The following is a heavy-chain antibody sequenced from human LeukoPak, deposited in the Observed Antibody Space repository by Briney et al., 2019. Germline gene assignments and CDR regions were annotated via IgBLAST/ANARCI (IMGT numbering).Heavy chain of an antibody. CDR3: ARVYYSNSYDYWYFDL. D-gene: IGHD6-13*01. CDR1: GGSISSGGYS. CDR2: IYYSGST. V-gene: IGHV4-61*08. J-gene: IGHJ2*01. Sequence: SETLSLTCAVSGGSISSGGYSWSWIRQPPGKGLEWIAYIYYSGSTNYNPSLKSRVTISVDTSKNQFSLKLSSVTAADTAVYYCARVYYSNSYDYWYFDLWGRGTLVTVSS.